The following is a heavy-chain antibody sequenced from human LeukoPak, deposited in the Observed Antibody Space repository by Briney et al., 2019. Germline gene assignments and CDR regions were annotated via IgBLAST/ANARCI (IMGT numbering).Heavy chain of an antibody. CDR2: MSSSGSMT. J-gene: IGHJ5*02. CDR1: GFSFSNYE. Sequence: GGSLRLSCAASGFSFSNYEMNWVRQTPGKGLEWVSYMSSSGSMTWYADSVKGRFTISRDNSKNTLNLQMNSLRAEDTAVYYCARDLGQYYDTSDNWFDPWGQGTLVTVSS. CDR3: ARDLGQYYDTSDNWFDP. V-gene: IGHV3-48*03. D-gene: IGHD3-22*01.